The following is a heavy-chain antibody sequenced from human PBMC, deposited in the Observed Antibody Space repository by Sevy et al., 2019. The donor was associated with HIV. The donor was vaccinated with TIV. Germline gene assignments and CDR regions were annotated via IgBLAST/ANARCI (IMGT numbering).Heavy chain of an antibody. Sequence: GSLRLSCATSGFTFCSYAMSLVPQAPGEGLEWGSAISGRGGSTYYADSVKGRFTISRDNSKNTLYLQMNSLRAEDTAVYYCAKDPVSSSLNWFDPWGQGTLVTVSS. D-gene: IGHD6-13*01. V-gene: IGHV3-23*01. CDR3: AKDPVSSSLNWFDP. CDR1: GFTFCSYA. J-gene: IGHJ5*02. CDR2: ISGRGGST.